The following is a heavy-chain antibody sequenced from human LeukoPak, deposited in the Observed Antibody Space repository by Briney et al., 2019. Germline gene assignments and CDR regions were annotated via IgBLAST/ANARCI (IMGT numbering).Heavy chain of an antibody. CDR3: ARESFAARWD. Sequence: GGSLRLSCAASGLTFSRYWMSWVRQAPGKGLEWVANIKQDGSEKYYVDSVKGRFTISRDNAKTSLSLQMNSLRAEDTAVYYCARESFAARWDWGQGTLVTVSS. D-gene: IGHD6-6*01. CDR2: IKQDGSEK. V-gene: IGHV3-7*01. J-gene: IGHJ4*02. CDR1: GLTFSRYW.